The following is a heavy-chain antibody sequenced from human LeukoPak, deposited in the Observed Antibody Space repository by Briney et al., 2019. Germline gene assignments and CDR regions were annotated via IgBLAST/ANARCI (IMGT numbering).Heavy chain of an antibody. Sequence: GGSLRLSCAASGFTFSSYGMHWVRQAPGKGLEWVAVIWYDGSNKYYADSVKGRFTISRDNSKNTLYLQMNSLRAEDTAVYYCARERYGVRGKNYYYYGMDVWGQGTTVTVSS. CDR3: ARERYGVRGKNYYYYGMDV. D-gene: IGHD3-10*01. J-gene: IGHJ6*02. V-gene: IGHV3-33*01. CDR2: IWYDGSNK. CDR1: GFTFSSYG.